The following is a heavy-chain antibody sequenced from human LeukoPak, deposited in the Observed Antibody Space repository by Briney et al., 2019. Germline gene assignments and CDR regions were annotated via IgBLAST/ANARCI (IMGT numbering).Heavy chain of an antibody. D-gene: IGHD6-19*01. V-gene: IGHV3-13*01. CDR1: GFTFSSYD. J-gene: IGHJ4*02. CDR3: ARAGSGWYDFDY. Sequence: GGSLRLSCAASGFTFSSYDMHWVRQATGKGLEWVSAIGTAGDTYYPGSVKGRLTISRENAKNSLYLQMNSLRAGDTAVYYCARAGSGWYDFDYWGQGTPVTVSS. CDR2: IGTAGDT.